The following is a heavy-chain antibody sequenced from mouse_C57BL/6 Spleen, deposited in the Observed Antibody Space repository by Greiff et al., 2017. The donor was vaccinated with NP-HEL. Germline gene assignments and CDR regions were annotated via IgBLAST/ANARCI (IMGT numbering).Heavy chain of an antibody. Sequence: EVKLQESGPVLVKPGASVKMSCKASGYTFTDYYMNWVKQSHGKSLEWIGVINPYNGGTSYNQKFKGKATLTVDKSSSTAYMELNSLTSEDSAVYYCADSDYDSAWFAYWGQGTLVTVSA. CDR1: GYTFTDYY. CDR3: ADSDYDSAWFAY. J-gene: IGHJ3*01. D-gene: IGHD2-4*01. CDR2: INPYNGGT. V-gene: IGHV1-19*01.